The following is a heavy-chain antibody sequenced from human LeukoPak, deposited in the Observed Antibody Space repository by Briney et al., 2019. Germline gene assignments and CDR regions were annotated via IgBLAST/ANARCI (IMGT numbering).Heavy chain of an antibody. D-gene: IGHD3-16*01. J-gene: IGHJ4*02. V-gene: IGHV4-61*02. Sequence: PSQTLSLTCTVSGGSISSGSYYWSWIRQPAGKGLEWIGRIYTSGSTNYNPSLKSRVTISVDTSKNQFSLKLSSVTAADTAVYYCARVDDYVWGRPFDYWGQGTLVTVSS. CDR2: IYTSGST. CDR1: GGSISSGSYY. CDR3: ARVDDYVWGRPFDY.